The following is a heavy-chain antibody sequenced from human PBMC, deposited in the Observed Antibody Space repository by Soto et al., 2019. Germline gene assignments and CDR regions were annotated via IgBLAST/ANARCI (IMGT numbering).Heavy chain of an antibody. Sequence: QVHRVQTGAEVKKPGASVKVSCKGSGYDFTTYGITWVRQAPGQGLEWMAWISAHNGNTDYAQKLQGRGTVTRETSTSTGYMELRRLRSHDTAMYSCARGRYGDYWGQGALVTVSS. CDR1: GYDFTTYG. J-gene: IGHJ4*02. CDR2: ISAHNGNT. V-gene: IGHV1-18*01. D-gene: IGHD1-1*01. CDR3: ARGRYGDY.